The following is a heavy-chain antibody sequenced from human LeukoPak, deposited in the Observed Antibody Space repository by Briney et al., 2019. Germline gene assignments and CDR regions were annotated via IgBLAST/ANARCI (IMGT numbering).Heavy chain of an antibody. CDR1: GFTFSSYS. V-gene: IGHV3-21*01. CDR3: ASDDGGSYLLFDY. D-gene: IGHD1-26*01. Sequence: GGSLRLSCAASGFTFSSYSMNWVRQAPGKGLEWVSSISSSSSYIYYADSVKGRFTISRDNAKNSLYLQMNSLRAEDTAVYYCASDDGGSYLLFDYWGQGTLVTVSS. J-gene: IGHJ4*02. CDR2: ISSSSSYI.